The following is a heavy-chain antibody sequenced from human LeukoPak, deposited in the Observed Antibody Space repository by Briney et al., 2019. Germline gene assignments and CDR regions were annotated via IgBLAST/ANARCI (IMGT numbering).Heavy chain of an antibody. CDR3: AKSVIAVAGQAYFDY. V-gene: IGHV3-23*01. D-gene: IGHD6-19*01. CDR1: GFTFSSYA. CDR2: ISGSGGST. J-gene: IGHJ4*02. Sequence: PGGSLRLSCAASGFTFSSYAMSWVRQAPGKGLEWVSAISGSGGSTYYADSVKGRFIISRDNSKNTLYLQMNSLRAEDTAVYYCAKSVIAVAGQAYFDYWGQGTLVTVSS.